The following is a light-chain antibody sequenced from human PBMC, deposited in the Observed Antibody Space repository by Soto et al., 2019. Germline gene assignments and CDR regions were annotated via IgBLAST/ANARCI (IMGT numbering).Light chain of an antibody. CDR1: QAISRY. CDR2: DAS. Sequence: DIQMTQYPSSVSASVGDRVSISCRASQAISRYLAWYQQKTGKAPKFLIFDASSLQSGVPSRFSGSGSGTDFTLTISSLQPEDFATYYCQQADSFPITFGQGTRLEIK. J-gene: IGKJ5*01. CDR3: QQADSFPIT. V-gene: IGKV1-12*01.